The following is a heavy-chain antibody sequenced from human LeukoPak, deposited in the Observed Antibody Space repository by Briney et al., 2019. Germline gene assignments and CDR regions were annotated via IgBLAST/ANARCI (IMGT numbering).Heavy chain of an antibody. D-gene: IGHD1-26*01. CDR3: AKDRNSEGGAAKNY. CDR1: GFTFSSSA. Sequence: GGSLRLSCAASGFTFSSSAMSWVRQVPGKGLEWVSGISASGGSTYYADSVKGRVSISRDNSKNTLYLQMNSLRAEDTAVYYCAKDRNSEGGAAKNYWGQGTLVTVSS. V-gene: IGHV3-23*01. J-gene: IGHJ4*02. CDR2: ISASGGST.